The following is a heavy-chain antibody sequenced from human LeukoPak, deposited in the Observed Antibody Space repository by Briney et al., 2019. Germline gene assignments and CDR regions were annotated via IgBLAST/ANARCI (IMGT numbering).Heavy chain of an antibody. CDR2: IIPIFGTV. J-gene: IGHJ4*02. V-gene: IGHV1-69*05. D-gene: IGHD6-6*01. Sequence: ASVKVSCKASGGTFSSYAISWVRQAPGQGLEWMGGIIPIFGTVNYAQKFQGRVTITTDESTSTAYMELSSLRSEDTAVYYCARAPYSSSSNFDYWGQGTLVTVSS. CDR3: ARAPYSSSSNFDY. CDR1: GGTFSSYA.